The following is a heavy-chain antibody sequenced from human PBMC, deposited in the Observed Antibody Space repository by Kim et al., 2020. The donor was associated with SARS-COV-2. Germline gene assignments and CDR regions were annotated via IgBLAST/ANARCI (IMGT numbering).Heavy chain of an antibody. CDR2: ISSSSSYI. CDR3: ARDRSSGWHLSPISANYYYYYGMDV. D-gene: IGHD6-19*01. J-gene: IGHJ6*02. CDR1: GFTFSSYS. V-gene: IGHV3-21*01. Sequence: GGSLRLSCAASGFTFSSYSMNWVRQAPGKGLEWVSSISSSSSYIYYADSVKGRFTISRDNAKNSLYLQMNSLRAEDTAVYYCARDRSSGWHLSPISANYYYYYGMDVWGQGTTVTVSS.